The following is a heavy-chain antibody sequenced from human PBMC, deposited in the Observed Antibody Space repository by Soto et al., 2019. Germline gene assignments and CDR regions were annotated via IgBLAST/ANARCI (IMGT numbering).Heavy chain of an antibody. J-gene: IGHJ6*02. CDR3: AKAFGVTLSYYYYYGMDV. CDR1: GFTFSSYA. V-gene: IGHV3-23*01. D-gene: IGHD3-10*01. CDR2: ISGSGGST. Sequence: GGSLRLSCAASGFTFSSYAMSWVRQAPGKGLEWVSAISGSGGSTYYADSVKGRFTISRDNSKNTLYLQMNSLRAEDTAVYYCAKAFGVTLSYYYYYGMDVWGQGTTVTVSS.